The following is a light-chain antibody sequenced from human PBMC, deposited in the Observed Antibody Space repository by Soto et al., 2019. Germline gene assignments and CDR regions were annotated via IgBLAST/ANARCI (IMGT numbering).Light chain of an antibody. CDR3: QQTNTFLPLT. CDR2: AAS. Sequence: DIQMTQSPSSVPASVGDRVTITCRASQGISNWLAWYQQQPGKAPKLLIYAASSLQSGVPSRFSGGGSGTHFTLIISSLQPEDFATYYCQQTNTFLPLTFGGGTKVDIK. CDR1: QGISNW. J-gene: IGKJ4*01. V-gene: IGKV1-12*01.